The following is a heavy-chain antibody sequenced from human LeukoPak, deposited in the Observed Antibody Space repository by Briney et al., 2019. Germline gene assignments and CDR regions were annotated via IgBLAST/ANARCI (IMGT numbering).Heavy chain of an antibody. CDR1: GFTLSSYS. J-gene: IGHJ4*02. Sequence: PGGSLRLSCAASGFTLSSYSMNWVRQAPGKGLEWISYIDSDTYGNTIYYPHTVKGRFTISRDNSKNTLYLQMNSLRAEDTAVYYCAKHKENYGDSCLDDYWGQGTLVTVSS. D-gene: IGHD4-17*01. CDR2: IDSDTYGNTI. V-gene: IGHV3-48*01. CDR3: AKHKENYGDSCLDDY.